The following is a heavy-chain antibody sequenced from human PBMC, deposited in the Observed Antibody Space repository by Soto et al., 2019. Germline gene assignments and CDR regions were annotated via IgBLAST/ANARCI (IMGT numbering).Heavy chain of an antibody. Sequence: QVQLQESGPGLVKPSETLSLTCTVSGGSVSSGSSYWSWIRQPPGKGLEWSGYIYYSGSTNYNPSLRSRVTISGGTSKNQFSLKLSSVTAADTAVYYCARGRSWFDPWGQGTLVTVSS. CDR1: GGSVSSGSSY. CDR3: ARGRSWFDP. J-gene: IGHJ5*02. V-gene: IGHV4-61*01. CDR2: IYYSGST.